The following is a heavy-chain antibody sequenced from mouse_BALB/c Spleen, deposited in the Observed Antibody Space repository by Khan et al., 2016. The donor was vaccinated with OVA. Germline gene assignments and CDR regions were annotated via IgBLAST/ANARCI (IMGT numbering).Heavy chain of an antibody. D-gene: IGHD2-13*01. J-gene: IGHJ3*01. Sequence: QVQLKQSGPGLVQPSQSLSITCTVSGFSLSNYCIHWVRQSPGKGLEWLGVIWSGGSTDFNAAFISRLSISKDNSRSQVFFKMNSLQTDDSAIYCCARGGLPFAYWGQGTLVTVSA. CDR3: ARGGLPFAY. CDR2: IWSGGST. CDR1: GFSLSNYC. V-gene: IGHV2-2*01.